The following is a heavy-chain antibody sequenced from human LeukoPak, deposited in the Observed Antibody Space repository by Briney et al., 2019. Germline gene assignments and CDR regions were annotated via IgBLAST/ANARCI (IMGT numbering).Heavy chain of an antibody. D-gene: IGHD4/OR15-4a*01. CDR3: AATIKRDYGDTVLNY. CDR1: GDSMSSYY. J-gene: IGHJ4*02. Sequence: PETLSLTCTVPGDSMSSYYWSWIRQPPGKGLEWIAYMHNGVHTNYNPSLKSRVTISGDTSKNQFSLKLTSVTAADTAVYFCAATIKRDYGDTVLNYWGQGTLVTVSS. V-gene: IGHV4-59*01. CDR2: MHNGVHT.